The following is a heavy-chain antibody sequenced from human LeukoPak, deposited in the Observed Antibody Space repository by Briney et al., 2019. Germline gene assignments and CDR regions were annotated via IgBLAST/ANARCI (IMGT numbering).Heavy chain of an antibody. CDR2: IYHSGST. V-gene: IGHV4-4*02. D-gene: IGHD2-15*01. CDR1: GGSISSSNW. J-gene: IGHJ6*02. Sequence: PSETLSLTCAVSGGSISSSNWWSWVRQPPGKGLEWIGEIYHSGSTNYNPSLKSRVTISVDKSKNQFSLKLSSVTAADTAVYYCARDVLFCSGGSCYYYGMDVWGQGTTVTVSS. CDR3: ARDVLFCSGGSCYYYGMDV.